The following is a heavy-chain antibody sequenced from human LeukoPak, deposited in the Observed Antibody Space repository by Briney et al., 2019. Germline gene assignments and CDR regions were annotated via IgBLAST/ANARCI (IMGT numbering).Heavy chain of an antibody. D-gene: IGHD7-27*01. CDR3: AKTGGPWD. J-gene: IGHJ4*02. V-gene: IGHV3-53*01. CDR2: IYRDGTT. CDR1: GFTVSSNF. Sequence: GGPLRLSCAASGFTVSSNFMTWVRQAPGKGLEWVSVIYRDGTTYYADSVKGRFTISRDTSRNTLDLQMNSLRAEDTAVYYCAKTGGPWDWGQGALVTVSS.